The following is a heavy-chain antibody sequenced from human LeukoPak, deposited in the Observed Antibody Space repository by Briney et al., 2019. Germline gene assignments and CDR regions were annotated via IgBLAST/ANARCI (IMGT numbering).Heavy chain of an antibody. Sequence: GGSLRLSCVASGLTFSSYWMSWVRQAPGKGLEWVAIIWSDGSNKYYADSVKGRFTISRDNSKNTLYLQMNSLRTEDTAVYYCARDMGGDWYYFDYWGQGTLVTVSS. CDR1: GLTFSSYW. J-gene: IGHJ4*02. D-gene: IGHD2-21*02. V-gene: IGHV3-33*08. CDR3: ARDMGGDWYYFDY. CDR2: IWSDGSNK.